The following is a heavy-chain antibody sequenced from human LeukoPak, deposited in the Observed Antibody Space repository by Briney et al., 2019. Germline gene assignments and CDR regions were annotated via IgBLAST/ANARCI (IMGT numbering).Heavy chain of an antibody. CDR1: GDSINSLDL. CDR3: AGLVGRYSSGLYYYYFDD. D-gene: IGHD3-22*01. CDR2: MNLSGTT. V-gene: IGHV4-4*02. Sequence: PSGTLSLTCTVSGDSINSLDLWSWVRQPPGKGLEWIGEMNLSGTTHSNPSVKSRVTISIDKSKNQFFLNLSSVTAADTAVYYCAGLVGRYSSGLYYYYFDDRGQGTLVTVSS. J-gene: IGHJ4*02.